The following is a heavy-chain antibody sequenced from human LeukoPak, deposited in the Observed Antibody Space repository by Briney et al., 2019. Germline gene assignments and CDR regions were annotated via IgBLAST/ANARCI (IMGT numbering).Heavy chain of an antibody. CDR1: GGTFSSYA. D-gene: IGHD3-10*01. Sequence: SSVKVSCKASGGTFSSYAISWVRQAPGQGLEWIGGIIPIFGTANYAQKFQGRVTITTDESTSTAYMELSSLRSEDTAVYYCARVGYGSGSYGQFDPWGQGTLVTVSS. V-gene: IGHV1-69*05. CDR3: ARVGYGSGSYGQFDP. J-gene: IGHJ5*02. CDR2: IIPIFGTA.